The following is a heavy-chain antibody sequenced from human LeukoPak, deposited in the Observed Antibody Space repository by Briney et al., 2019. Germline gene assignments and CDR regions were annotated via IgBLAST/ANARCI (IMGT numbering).Heavy chain of an antibody. CDR2: ISYDGSNK. J-gene: IGHJ4*02. Sequence: PGGSLRLSCAASGFTFSSYAMHWVRQAPGKGLEWVAVISYDGSNKYYADSVKGRFTISRDNSKNTLYLQMNSLRAEDTAVYYCARGLSGYFDYWGQGILVTVSS. CDR3: ARGLSGYFDY. V-gene: IGHV3-30-3*01. D-gene: IGHD3-3*02. CDR1: GFTFSSYA.